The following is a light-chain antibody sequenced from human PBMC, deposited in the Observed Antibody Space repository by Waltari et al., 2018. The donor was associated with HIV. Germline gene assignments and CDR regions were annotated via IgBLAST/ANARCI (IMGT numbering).Light chain of an antibody. J-gene: IGKJ1*01. CDR2: EVS. CDR3: MQTIQLPWT. CDR1: QSLLHSDGKTY. V-gene: IGKV2D-29*01. Sequence: DVVMTQTPLSLSVTPGQPASISCKSSQSLLHSDGKTYLYWHLQKPGQPPQLLMYEVSNRFSGVPDRFSGSGSGTDFTLKISRVEAEDVGVYYCMQTIQLPWTFGQGTKVEIK.